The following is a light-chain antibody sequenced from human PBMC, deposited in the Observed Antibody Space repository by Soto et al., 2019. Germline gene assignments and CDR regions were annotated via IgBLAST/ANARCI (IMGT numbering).Light chain of an antibody. CDR3: ISYTSSRTHVV. V-gene: IGLV2-14*01. J-gene: IGLJ2*01. CDR1: SSDVGGYNY. CDR2: EVS. Sequence: QSALTQPASVSGSPGQSITISCTGTSSDVGGYNYVSWYQHHPGKAPKLMIYEVSLRPSGVSNRFSASKSGNTASLTISGLQAEDEADYYCISYTSSRTHVVIGGGTKVTVL.